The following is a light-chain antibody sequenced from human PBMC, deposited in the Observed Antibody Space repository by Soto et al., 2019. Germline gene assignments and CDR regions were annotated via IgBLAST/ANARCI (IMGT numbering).Light chain of an antibody. V-gene: IGKV1-5*03. CDR1: HSISIW. Sequence: DIQMTQSPSTLSASVGDRVTITCRASHSISIWLAWYQQKPGKAPKLLIYKASSLESGVPSRFSGSGSGTEFTPTISSLQPDDFATYYCQQYNTYLTFGPGTKVDIK. CDR2: KAS. CDR3: QQYNTYLT. J-gene: IGKJ3*01.